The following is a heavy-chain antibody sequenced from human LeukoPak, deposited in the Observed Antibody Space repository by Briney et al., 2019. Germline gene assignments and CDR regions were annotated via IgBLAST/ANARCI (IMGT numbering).Heavy chain of an antibody. D-gene: IGHD5-24*01. J-gene: IGHJ4*02. CDR1: GFSFSTYW. CDR3: ARDRRDGYNVLDY. CDR2: MKQDGSEK. Sequence: PGGSLRLSCAASGFSFSTYWMTWVRQAPGKRLEWVANMKQDGSEKYYVDSVKGRFTISRDNAKNSLYLEMNSLRAEDTAMYYCARDRRDGYNVLDYWGQGTLVTVSS. V-gene: IGHV3-7*01.